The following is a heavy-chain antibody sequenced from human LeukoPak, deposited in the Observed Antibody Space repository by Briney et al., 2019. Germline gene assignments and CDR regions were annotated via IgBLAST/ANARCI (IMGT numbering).Heavy chain of an antibody. CDR2: IRYDGSNK. J-gene: IGHJ4*02. Sequence: GSLRLSCAASGFTFSSYGMHWVRQAPGKGLEWVAFIRYDGSNKYYADSVKGRFTISRDNPKNTLYLQMNSLRAEDTAVYYCAKDESPPTYYFDYWGQGTLVTVSS. CDR3: AKDESPPTYYFDY. V-gene: IGHV3-30*02. CDR1: GFTFSSYG.